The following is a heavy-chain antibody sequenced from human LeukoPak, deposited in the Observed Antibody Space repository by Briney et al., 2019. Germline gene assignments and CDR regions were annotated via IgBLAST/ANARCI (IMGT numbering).Heavy chain of an antibody. CDR1: GFTFDDYG. CDR3: ARGGYYYDSSGYYPY. CDR2: INWNGGST. D-gene: IGHD3-22*01. Sequence: PGGSLRLSCAASGFTFDDYGMSWVRQAPGKGLEWVSGINWNGGSTGYAESVKGRFTISRDNAKNALYLQMDSLRAEDTALYYCARGGYYYDSSGYYPYWGQGTLVTVSS. J-gene: IGHJ4*02. V-gene: IGHV3-20*04.